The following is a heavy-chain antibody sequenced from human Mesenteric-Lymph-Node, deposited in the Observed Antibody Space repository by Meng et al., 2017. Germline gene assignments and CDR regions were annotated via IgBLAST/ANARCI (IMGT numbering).Heavy chain of an antibody. D-gene: IGHD2-21*02. J-gene: IGHJ4*02. CDR2: IYHSGST. CDR3: ARGNPHIVVVTAPIPDY. V-gene: IGHV4-38-2*01. Sequence: SETLSLTCAVSGYSISSGYYWGWIRQPPGKGLEWIGSIYHSGSTYYNPSLKSRVTIPVDTSKNQFSLKLSSVTAADTAVYYCARGNPHIVVVTAPIPDYWGQGTLVTVSS. CDR1: GYSISSGYY.